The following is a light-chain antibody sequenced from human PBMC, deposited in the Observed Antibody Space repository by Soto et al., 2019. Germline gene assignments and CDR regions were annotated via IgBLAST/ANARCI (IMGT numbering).Light chain of an antibody. V-gene: IGLV2-14*01. J-gene: IGLJ1*01. CDR3: SSYTGSSTFV. CDR1: SSDVGGYDC. CDR2: DVN. Sequence: QSALTQPASVSGSPGQSITISCTGTSSDVGGYDCVSWYQQLPGKAPKLLIYDVNNRPSGVSHRFSGSRSGNTASLTISGLQAEDEADYYCSSYTGSSTFVFGTGTKVTVL.